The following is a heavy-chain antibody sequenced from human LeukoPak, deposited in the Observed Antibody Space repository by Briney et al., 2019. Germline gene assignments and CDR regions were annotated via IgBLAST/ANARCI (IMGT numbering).Heavy chain of an antibody. CDR1: GYSFTDYY. CDR3: ARADRLDGGPYLIGP. CDR2: INPNSGGT. J-gene: IGHJ5*02. D-gene: IGHD2-21*01. V-gene: IGHV1-2*02. Sequence: ASVKVSCKTSGYSFTDYYMHWVRQAPGQGLEWMGWINPNSGGTSSAQKFQGRVTMTRDTSIATVYMEVSWLTSDDTAIYYCARADRLDGGPYLIGPWGQGTLVTVSS.